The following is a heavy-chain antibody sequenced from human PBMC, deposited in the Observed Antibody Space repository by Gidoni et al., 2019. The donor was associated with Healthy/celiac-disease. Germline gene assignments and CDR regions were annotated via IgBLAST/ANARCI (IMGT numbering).Heavy chain of an antibody. CDR3: ARGGYYYDSSCSDY. CDR2: INHSGST. Sequence: QVQLQQWGAGLLKPSETLSLTCAVYGGSFSGYYWSWIRQPPGKGLEWIGEINHSGSTNYNPSLKSRVTISVDTSKNQFSLKLSSVTAADTAVYYCARGGYYYDSSCSDYWGQGTLVTVSS. V-gene: IGHV4-34*01. D-gene: IGHD3-22*01. J-gene: IGHJ4*02. CDR1: GGSFSGYY.